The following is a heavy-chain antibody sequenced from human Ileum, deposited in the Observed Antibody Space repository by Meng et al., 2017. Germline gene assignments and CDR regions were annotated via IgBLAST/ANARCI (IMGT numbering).Heavy chain of an antibody. D-gene: IGHD6-6*01. CDR1: GYTFTGYY. V-gene: IGHV1-2*06. Sequence: ASVKVSCKTSGYTFTGYYMHWVRQAPGQGLEWMGRINPNSGGTNYAQKFQGRVTVTRDTSVSTAYMELSRLRSDDTAVYYCAGEREYSSSRPLDYWGQGTLVTVSS. CDR2: INPNSGGT. J-gene: IGHJ4*02. CDR3: AGEREYSSSRPLDY.